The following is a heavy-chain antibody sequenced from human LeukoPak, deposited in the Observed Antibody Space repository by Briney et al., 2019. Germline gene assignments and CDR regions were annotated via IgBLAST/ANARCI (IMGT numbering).Heavy chain of an antibody. Sequence: SVKVSCKASGGTFSSYAISWVRQAPGQGLEWMGGIIPIFGTANYAQKFQGRVTITTDESTSTAYMELSSLRSEDTAVYYCARVAECDSSSSDYWGQGTLVTVSS. D-gene: IGHD6-6*01. CDR1: GGTFSSYA. CDR2: IIPIFGTA. CDR3: ARVAECDSSSSDY. J-gene: IGHJ4*02. V-gene: IGHV1-69*05.